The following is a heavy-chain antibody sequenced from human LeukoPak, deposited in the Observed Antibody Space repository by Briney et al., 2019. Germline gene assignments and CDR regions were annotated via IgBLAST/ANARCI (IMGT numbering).Heavy chain of an antibody. J-gene: IGHJ4*02. CDR3: VRGNPFGEY. CDR2: IKADESEK. CDR1: GFTFSAYW. Sequence: GGSLRLFCTASGFTFSAYWMFWVRQAPGKGLEWVANIKADESEKYYVDFVKGRFTISRDNAKNSLYLQMNSLRVEDTAVYYCVRGNPFGEYWGQGTLVTVSS. V-gene: IGHV3-7*03. D-gene: IGHD3-16*01.